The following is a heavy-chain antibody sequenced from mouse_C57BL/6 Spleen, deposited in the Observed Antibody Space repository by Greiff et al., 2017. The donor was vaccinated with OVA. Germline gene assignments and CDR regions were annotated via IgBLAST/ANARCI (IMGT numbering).Heavy chain of an antibody. J-gene: IGHJ1*03. Sequence: QVQLQQPGAELVRPGSSVKLSCKASGYTFTSYWMHWVKQRPIQGLEWIGNIDPSDSETHYNQKFKDKATLTVDKSYSTAYMQLSSRTSEDSAFYYCARLRDDGSSYWYFDVWGTGTTVTVSS. CDR3: ARLRDDGSSYWYFDV. V-gene: IGHV1-52*01. CDR1: GYTFTSYW. D-gene: IGHD1-1*01. CDR2: IDPSDSET.